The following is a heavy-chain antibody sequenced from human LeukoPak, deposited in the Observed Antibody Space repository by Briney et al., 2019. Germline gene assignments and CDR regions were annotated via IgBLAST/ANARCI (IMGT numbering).Heavy chain of an antibody. Sequence: PGGSLRLSCAASGFTFSSYAMSWVRQAQGKGLEWVSAISGSGGSTYYADSVKGRFTISRDNSKNTLYLQMNSLRAEDTAVYYCAKGSARFLEWLLYSYYGMDVWGQGTTVTVSS. CDR2: ISGSGGST. J-gene: IGHJ6*02. V-gene: IGHV3-23*01. D-gene: IGHD3-3*01. CDR3: AKGSARFLEWLLYSYYGMDV. CDR1: GFTFSSYA.